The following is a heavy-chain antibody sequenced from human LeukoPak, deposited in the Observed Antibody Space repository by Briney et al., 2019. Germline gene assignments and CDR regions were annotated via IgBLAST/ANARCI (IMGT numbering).Heavy chain of an antibody. V-gene: IGHV4-39*01. CDR3: ARTGKTGGDY. CDR2: IYYSGST. J-gene: IGHJ4*02. CDR1: GGSISSSSYY. D-gene: IGHD1-14*01. Sequence: SETLSLTCTVSGGSISSSSYYWGWIRQPPGKGLEWIGSIYYSGSTYYNPSLKSRVTISVDTSKNQFSLKLSSVTAADTAVYYCARTGKTGGDYWGQGTLVTVSS.